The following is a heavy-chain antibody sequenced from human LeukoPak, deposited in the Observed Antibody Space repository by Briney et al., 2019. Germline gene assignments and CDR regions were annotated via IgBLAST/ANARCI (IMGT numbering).Heavy chain of an antibody. Sequence: GGSLRLSCAASGVTFSDYWMHWVRQAPGKGLVWVSRIKGDGGSPTYADSVKGRFTISRDNAKHTLYLQMNSLRAEDTAVYYCARKPDYYGADYWGQGTLVTVSS. CDR1: GVTFSDYW. V-gene: IGHV3-74*01. D-gene: IGHD3-10*01. CDR2: IKGDGGSP. CDR3: ARKPDYYGADY. J-gene: IGHJ4*02.